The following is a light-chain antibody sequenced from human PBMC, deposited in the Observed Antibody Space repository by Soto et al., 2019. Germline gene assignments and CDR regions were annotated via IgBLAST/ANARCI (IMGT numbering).Light chain of an antibody. Sequence: DMQIPQSPLSWSAAVGEVVTITCRASQGISSWLAWYQQKPGKANKLMIYAAYSLQSGVKSRFSGSGSGTDFTLTIRSMQPEDFATYHCKKLNTLHFNFGKGKRREIK. J-gene: IGKJ5*01. CDR2: AAY. V-gene: IGKV1-12*01. CDR1: QGISSW. CDR3: KKLNTLHFN.